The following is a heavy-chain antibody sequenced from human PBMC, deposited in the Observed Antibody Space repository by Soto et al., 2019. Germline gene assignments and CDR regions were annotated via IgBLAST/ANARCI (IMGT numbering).Heavy chain of an antibody. V-gene: IGHV3-48*02. CDR1: GFAFSGHT. J-gene: IGHJ6*02. D-gene: IGHD2-15*01. Sequence: PGGSLRLSCAASGFAFSGHTMNWVRQAPGKGLEWVAYIGNTLDTIYYADSVKGRFIISIDDAMKSVFLHMSSLRYDDTAVYYCARGACSGGSCYGIDVWGPGTTVTFSS. CDR3: ARGACSGGSCYGIDV. CDR2: IGNTLDTI.